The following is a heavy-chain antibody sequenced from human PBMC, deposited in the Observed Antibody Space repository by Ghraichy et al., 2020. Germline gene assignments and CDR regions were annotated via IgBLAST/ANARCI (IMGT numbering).Heavy chain of an antibody. CDR2: INHSGST. CDR3: AGYYDSSGYYYWWYAFDI. V-gene: IGHV4-34*01. Sequence: SETLSLTCAVYGGSFSGYYWSWIRQPPGKGLEWIGEINHSGSTNYNPSLKSRVTISVDTSKNQFSLKLSSVTAADTAVYYCAGYYDSSGYYYWWYAFDIWGQGTMVTVSS. D-gene: IGHD3-22*01. J-gene: IGHJ3*02. CDR1: GGSFSGYY.